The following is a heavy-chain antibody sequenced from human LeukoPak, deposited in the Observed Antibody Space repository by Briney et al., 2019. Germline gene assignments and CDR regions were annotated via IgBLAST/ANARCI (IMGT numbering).Heavy chain of an antibody. CDR2: INPSGGST. V-gene: IGHV1-46*01. CDR3: AGITGTTESTDDDYYYYYYMDV. J-gene: IGHJ6*03. D-gene: IGHD1-7*01. CDR1: GYTFTSYY. Sequence: ASVKVSCKASGYTFTSYYMHWVRQAPGQGLEWMGIINPSGGSTSYAQKFQGRVTMTRDTSTSTVYMELSSLRSDDTAVYYCAGITGTTESTDDDYYYYYYMDVWGKGTSVTVSS.